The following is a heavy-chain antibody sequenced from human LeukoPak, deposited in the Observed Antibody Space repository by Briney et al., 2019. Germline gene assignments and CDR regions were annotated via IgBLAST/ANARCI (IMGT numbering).Heavy chain of an antibody. CDR2: INPSGDTT. D-gene: IGHD3-10*01. CDR1: GYTFTSNY. CDR3: ARGGYSESFYNPRSYGMDV. J-gene: IGHJ6*02. V-gene: IGHV1-46*01. Sequence: GASVKVSCKASGYTFTSNYIHWVRQAPGQGLAWMGIINPSGDTTRYVEKFQGRVTMTRDTSASTVYMELSSLRSEDTAVYYCARGGYSESFYNPRSYGMDVWGQGTTVIVSS.